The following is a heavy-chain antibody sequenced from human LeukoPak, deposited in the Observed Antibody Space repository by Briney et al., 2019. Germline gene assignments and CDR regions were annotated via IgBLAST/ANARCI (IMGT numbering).Heavy chain of an antibody. D-gene: IGHD1-26*01. CDR2: ISYDRSNK. CDR3: ARDFQVEAPIEVPYYYGMDV. CDR1: GFTFRSYA. Sequence: GRSLRLSCAASGFTFRSYAMHWVRQAPGKGLEWVAVISYDRSNKNYADSVKGRFTISRDNFKNTLYLQMISLRADDTAVYYCARDFQVEAPIEVPYYYGMDVWGQGTTVTVSS. V-gene: IGHV3-30-3*01. J-gene: IGHJ6*02.